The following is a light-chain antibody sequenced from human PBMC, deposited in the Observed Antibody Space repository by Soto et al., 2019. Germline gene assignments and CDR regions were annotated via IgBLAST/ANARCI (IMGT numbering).Light chain of an antibody. CDR2: GNS. CDR3: QSYDSSLSV. Sequence: QSVLTQPPSVSGAPGQRVTISCTGSSSNIGAGYDVHWYQQLPGPAPKLLIDGNSNRHSGVPDRFSGSKSGTSVSLAITGLQAEDEADYYCQSYDSSLSVFGGGTKVTVL. J-gene: IGLJ2*01. V-gene: IGLV1-40*01. CDR1: SSNIGAGYD.